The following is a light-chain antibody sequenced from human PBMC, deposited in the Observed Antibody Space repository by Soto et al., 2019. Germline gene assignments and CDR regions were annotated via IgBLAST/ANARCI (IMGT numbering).Light chain of an antibody. Sequence: EIVLTQSPATLSLSPGERATLSCRASQSVSSYLAWYQQKPGQAPRLLIYDASNRATGIPARFSGSGSGTDFTLTISSLEPEDFAVYYGQQRSNWPPGNTCSQGTRLEIK. J-gene: IGKJ5*01. V-gene: IGKV3-11*01. CDR1: QSVSSY. CDR3: QQRSNWPPGNT. CDR2: DAS.